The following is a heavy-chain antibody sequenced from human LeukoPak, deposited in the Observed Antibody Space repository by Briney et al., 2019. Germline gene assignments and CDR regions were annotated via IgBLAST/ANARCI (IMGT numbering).Heavy chain of an antibody. CDR1: GFTFSSYA. Sequence: GGSLRLSCAASGFTFSSYAMHWVRQAPGKGLEWVSYISSSGSTIYYADSVKGRFTISRDNAKNSLYLQMNSLRAEDTAVYYCATQYSSDSFDYWGQGTLVTVSS. CDR2: ISSSGSTI. V-gene: IGHV3-48*03. J-gene: IGHJ4*02. CDR3: ATQYSSDSFDY. D-gene: IGHD6-19*01.